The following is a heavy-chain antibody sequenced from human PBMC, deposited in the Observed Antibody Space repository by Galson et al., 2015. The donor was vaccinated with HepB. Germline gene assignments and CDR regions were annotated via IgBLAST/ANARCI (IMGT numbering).Heavy chain of an antibody. Sequence: SVKVSCKASGYTFTINGISWVRQAPGKGLEWMGCNSANSGATKYAEKFKGRVTMTRDTSTSTAYLRRRSLRSDDTASHYCASERDYRFDYWGQGTLVTVSS. CDR2: NSANSGAT. D-gene: IGHD4/OR15-4a*01. V-gene: IGHV1-18*01. CDR1: GYTFTING. J-gene: IGHJ4*02. CDR3: ASERDYRFDY.